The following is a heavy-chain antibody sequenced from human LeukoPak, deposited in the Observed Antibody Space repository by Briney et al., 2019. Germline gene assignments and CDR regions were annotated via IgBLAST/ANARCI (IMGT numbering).Heavy chain of an antibody. V-gene: IGHV3-7*01. CDR1: GFTFSSYS. Sequence: GGSLRLSCAASGFTFSSYSMNWVRQAPGKGLEWVANIKQDGSEKYYVDSVKGRFTISRDNAKNSLYLQMNSLRAEDTAVYYCANRPFWGQGTLVTVSS. CDR3: ANRPF. CDR2: IKQDGSEK. J-gene: IGHJ4*02.